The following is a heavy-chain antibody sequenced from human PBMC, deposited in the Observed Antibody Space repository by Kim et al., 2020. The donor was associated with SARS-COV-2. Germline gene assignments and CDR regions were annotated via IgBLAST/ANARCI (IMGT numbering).Heavy chain of an antibody. J-gene: IGHJ4*02. CDR3: ARGLGSSSWSSFFDY. D-gene: IGHD6-13*01. CDR1: GGSFSGYY. CDR2: INHSGST. V-gene: IGHV4-34*01. Sequence: SETLSLTCAVYGGSFSGYYWSWIRQPPGKGLEWIGEINHSGSTNYNPSLKSRVTISVDTSKNQFSLKLSSVTAADTAVYYCARGLGSSSWSSFFDYWGQG.